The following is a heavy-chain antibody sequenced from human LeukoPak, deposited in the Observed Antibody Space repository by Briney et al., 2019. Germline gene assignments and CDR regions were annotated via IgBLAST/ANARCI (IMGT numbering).Heavy chain of an antibody. CDR3: ARLTGARTLDY. J-gene: IGHJ4*02. CDR2: IYTSGST. CDR1: GGPISSYY. V-gene: IGHV4-4*09. D-gene: IGHD7-27*01. Sequence: SDTVSLNCTVSGGPISSYYWSWIGPPPGKGLVGIGYIYTSGSTNYNPSLKSRVTISVDTSKNQFSLKLSSVTAADTAVYYCARLTGARTLDYWGQGTLVTVSS.